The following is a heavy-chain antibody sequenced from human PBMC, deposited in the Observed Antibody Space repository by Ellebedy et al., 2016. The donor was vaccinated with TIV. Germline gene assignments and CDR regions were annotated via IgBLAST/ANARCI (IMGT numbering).Heavy chain of an antibody. CDR3: ARDKLPGDWFDP. D-gene: IGHD4-23*01. V-gene: IGHV3-7*03. CDR1: GFTFSSYW. J-gene: IGHJ5*02. Sequence: GESLKISCAASGFTFSSYWMSWVRQAPGKGLEWVANIKQDGSEKYYVDSVKGRFTISRDNAKNSLCLQMNSLRAEDTAVYYCARDKLPGDWFDPWGQGTLVTVSS. CDR2: IKQDGSEK.